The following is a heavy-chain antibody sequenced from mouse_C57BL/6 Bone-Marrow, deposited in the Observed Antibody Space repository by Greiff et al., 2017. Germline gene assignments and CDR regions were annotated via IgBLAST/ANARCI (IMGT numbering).Heavy chain of an antibody. Sequence: QVQLQQPGAELVKPGASVKMSCKASGYTFTSYWITWVKQRPGQGLEWIGDIYPGSGSTNYNEKFKSKATLTVDTSSSTAYMQRSSLTSEDSAVYYCARGGIDSNYWYFDVWGTGTTVTVSS. CDR2: IYPGSGST. CDR1: GYTFTSYW. V-gene: IGHV1-55*01. J-gene: IGHJ1*03. CDR3: ARGGIDSNYWYFDV. D-gene: IGHD2-5*01.